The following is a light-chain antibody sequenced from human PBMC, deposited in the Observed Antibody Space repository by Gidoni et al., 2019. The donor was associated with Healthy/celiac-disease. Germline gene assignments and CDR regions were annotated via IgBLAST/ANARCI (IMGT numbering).Light chain of an antibody. V-gene: IGKV3-11*01. CDR3: QQRSNWPPST. CDR2: DSS. Sequence: EIVLTQSPATLSLSPVERATLSCRDSQSVSSYLAWYQQKPGQAPTLLIYDSSNLATGIPARFRCRGSGTDFTLTISSLEPEDFAVYYCQQRSNWPPSTYGGGTKVEIK. CDR1: QSVSSY. J-gene: IGKJ4*01.